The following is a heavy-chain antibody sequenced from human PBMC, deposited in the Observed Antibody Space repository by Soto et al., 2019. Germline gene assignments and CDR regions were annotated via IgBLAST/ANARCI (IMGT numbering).Heavy chain of an antibody. CDR1: GFTFSDFG. CDR3: ASPREGQWLVFDH. V-gene: IGHV3-30*19. J-gene: IGHJ4*02. Sequence: GGSLRLSCVVSGFTFSDFGMHWVRQSPGEGLAWVASISKDGLDRYYSESVRGRFTISRDDSKNTVFLQMNSLKVEDTAAYFCASPREGQWLVFDHWGQRTLVTVSS. CDR2: ISKDGLDR. D-gene: IGHD6-19*01.